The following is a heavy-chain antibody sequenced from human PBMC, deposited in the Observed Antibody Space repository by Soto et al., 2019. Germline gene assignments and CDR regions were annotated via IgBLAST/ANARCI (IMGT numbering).Heavy chain of an antibody. CDR1: GGTFSSYA. CDR2: IIPIFGTA. V-gene: IGHV1-69*06. J-gene: IGHJ3*02. CDR3: AREDRIVLMVYAIGGAFDI. D-gene: IGHD2-8*01. Sequence: SVKVSCKASGGTFSSYAISWVRQAPGQGLEWMGGIIPIFGTANYAQKFQGRVTITADKSTSTAYMELSSLRSEDTAVYYCAREDRIVLMVYAIGGAFDIWGQ.